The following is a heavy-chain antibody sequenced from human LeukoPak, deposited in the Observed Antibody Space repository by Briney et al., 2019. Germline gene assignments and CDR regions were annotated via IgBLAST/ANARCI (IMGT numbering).Heavy chain of an antibody. CDR1: GFTFSSYW. V-gene: IGHV3-7*03. D-gene: IGHD3-22*01. Sequence: PGGSLRLSCAASGFTFSSYWMSWVRQAPGKGLEWVANIKQDGSEKYYVDSVKGRFTISRDKSKNTLYLQMNSLRAEDTAVYYCANRYYDSSPFDPWGQGTLVTVSS. J-gene: IGHJ5*02. CDR3: ANRYYDSSPFDP. CDR2: IKQDGSEK.